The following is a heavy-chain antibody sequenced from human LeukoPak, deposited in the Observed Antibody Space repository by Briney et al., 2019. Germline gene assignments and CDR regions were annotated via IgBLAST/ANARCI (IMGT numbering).Heavy chain of an antibody. CDR2: ISSSGSTI. CDR3: ARTFSSSWHATYFDY. Sequence: GGSLRLSCAASGFTFSDYYMSWIRQAPGKGLERVSYISSSGSTIYYADSVKGRFTISRDNAKSSLYLQMNSLKSEDTAVYFCARTFSSSWHATYFDYLGQGTLVTVSS. J-gene: IGHJ4*02. CDR1: GFTFSDYY. V-gene: IGHV3-11*01. D-gene: IGHD6-13*01.